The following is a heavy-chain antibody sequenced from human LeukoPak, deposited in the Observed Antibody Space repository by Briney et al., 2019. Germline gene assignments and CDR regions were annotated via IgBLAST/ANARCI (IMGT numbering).Heavy chain of an antibody. J-gene: IGHJ4*02. D-gene: IGHD3-22*01. CDR2: ISSGSTDI. V-gene: IGHV3-21*04. Sequence: GGSLRLSCAASEFTFRSYAMNWVRQAPGKGLEWVSSISSGSTDIYYADSVKGRFTISRDNAKNSLYLQMNSLRAEDTAVYYCARAPRKNYYDSSGYYWGQGTLVTVSS. CDR1: EFTFRSYA. CDR3: ARAPRKNYYDSSGYY.